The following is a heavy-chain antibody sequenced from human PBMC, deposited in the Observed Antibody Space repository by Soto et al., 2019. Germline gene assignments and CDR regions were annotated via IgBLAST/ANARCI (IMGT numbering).Heavy chain of an antibody. CDR2: ISGFGGST. J-gene: IGHJ6*02. CDR3: AKGRNSYDGSGYSELPLDV. CDR1: GFPFNTYP. V-gene: IGHV3-23*01. Sequence: GGSLRLSCAASGFPFNTYPMSWVRQPPGKGLEWVSDISGFGGSTYHADSVKGRFTISRDNSKNTLFLQMNSLRAEDTAIYYCAKGRNSYDGSGYSELPLDVWGQGNXVTVSS. D-gene: IGHD3-22*01.